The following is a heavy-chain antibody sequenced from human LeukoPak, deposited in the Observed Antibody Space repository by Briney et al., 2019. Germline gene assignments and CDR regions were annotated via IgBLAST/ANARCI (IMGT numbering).Heavy chain of an antibody. Sequence: GKSLRLSCATSGFTFDDYGMHWVRQPPGKGLEWISGISWNGAYIRYADSVKGRFTVSRDNAKNSLYLQMNSLRPEDMALYYCAKGNNYYASGSLHDPFDIWGQGTMVTVSS. J-gene: IGHJ3*02. CDR1: GFTFDDYG. CDR2: ISWNGAYI. V-gene: IGHV3-9*03. CDR3: AKGNNYYASGSLHDPFDI. D-gene: IGHD3-10*01.